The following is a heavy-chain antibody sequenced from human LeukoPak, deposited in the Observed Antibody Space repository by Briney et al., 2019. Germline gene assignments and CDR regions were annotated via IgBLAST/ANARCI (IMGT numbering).Heavy chain of an antibody. J-gene: IGHJ4*02. CDR2: IYYSGST. CDR3: ARGAAGYSYG. V-gene: IGHV4-59*01. Sequence: SETLSLTCTVSGGSISSYYWSWIRQPPGKGLEWIGHIYYSGSTNYNPSLKSRVTISIDTSKSQFSLRLSSVTAADTAVYYCARGAAGYSYGWGQGTLVTVSS. D-gene: IGHD5-18*01. CDR1: GGSISSYY.